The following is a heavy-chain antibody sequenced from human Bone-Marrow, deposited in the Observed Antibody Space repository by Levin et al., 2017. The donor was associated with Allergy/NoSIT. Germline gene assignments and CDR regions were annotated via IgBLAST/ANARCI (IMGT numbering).Heavy chain of an antibody. CDR2: ISYDGSNK. Sequence: SCAASGFTFSSYGMHWVRQAPGKGLEWVAVISYDGSNKYYADSVKGRFTISRDNSKNTLYLQMNSLRAEDTAVYYCAKEPYYYYMDVWGKGTTVTVSS. CDR3: AKEPYYYYMDV. J-gene: IGHJ6*03. V-gene: IGHV3-30*18. CDR1: GFTFSSYG.